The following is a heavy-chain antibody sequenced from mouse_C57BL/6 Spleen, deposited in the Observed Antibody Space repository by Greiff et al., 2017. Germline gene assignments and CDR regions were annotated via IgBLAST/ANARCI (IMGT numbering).Heavy chain of an antibody. CDR3: TITTVVAKYFDV. J-gene: IGHJ1*03. Sequence: VQLQQSGAELVRPGASVKLSCTASGFNIKDDYMHWVKQRPEQGLEWIGWLDPENGDTEYASKFQGKATITADTSSNTAYLQLSSLTSEDTAVYYCTITTVVAKYFDVWGTGTTVTVSS. CDR2: LDPENGDT. CDR1: GFNIKDDY. V-gene: IGHV14-4*01. D-gene: IGHD1-1*01.